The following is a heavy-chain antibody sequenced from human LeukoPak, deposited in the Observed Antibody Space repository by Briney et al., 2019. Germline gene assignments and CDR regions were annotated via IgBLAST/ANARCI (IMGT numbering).Heavy chain of an antibody. V-gene: IGHV7-4-1*02. CDR2: INTNTGYP. Sequence: ASVKVSCKASGYTFTSYAMNWVRQAPGQGLEWMGWINTNTGYPTYAQGFTGRFVFSLDTSVSTAYLQISSLKAEDTAVYYCARDLGKIGGNSSPFDYWGQGTLVTVSS. D-gene: IGHD4-23*01. J-gene: IGHJ4*02. CDR1: GYTFTSYA. CDR3: ARDLGKIGGNSSPFDY.